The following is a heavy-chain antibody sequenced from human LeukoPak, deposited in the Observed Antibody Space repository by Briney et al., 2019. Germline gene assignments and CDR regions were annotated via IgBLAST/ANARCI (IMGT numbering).Heavy chain of an antibody. CDR2: INHFGST. D-gene: IGHD3-10*01. CDR1: GGLFSGYY. V-gene: IGHV4-34*01. CDR3: ARVRLWLGIFDGFDI. Sequence: SETLSLTCAVYGGLFSGYYWTWIRQPPGKRLEWIGEINHFGSTNYNPSLKSRVTISVDTSKNQFSLKLSSVTAADTAVYYCARVRLWLGIFDGFDIWGQGTLVTVSS. J-gene: IGHJ3*02.